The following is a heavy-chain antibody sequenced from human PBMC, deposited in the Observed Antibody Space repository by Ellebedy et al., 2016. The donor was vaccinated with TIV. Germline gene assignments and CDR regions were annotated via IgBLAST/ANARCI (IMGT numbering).Heavy chain of an antibody. J-gene: IGHJ3*01. V-gene: IGHV3-7*03. CDR3: AKEIRTGSGAGFDV. CDR1: GFSFSIYS. D-gene: IGHD1-26*01. Sequence: GESLKISCVDSGFSFSIYSMSWVRQAPGKGLEWVANIKQDGSEKYYVDSVKGRFNISRDNAKNSLYLQMNTLRADDTAVYYCAKEIRTGSGAGFDVWGQGTMVTVSS. CDR2: IKQDGSEK.